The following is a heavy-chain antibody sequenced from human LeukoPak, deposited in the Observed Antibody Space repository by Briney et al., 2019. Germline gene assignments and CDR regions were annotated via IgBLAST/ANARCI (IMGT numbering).Heavy chain of an antibody. V-gene: IGHV4-4*07. D-gene: IGHD1-26*01. CDR2: IYTSGST. Sequence: KPSETLSLTCTVSGGSFSSSYWSWIRQPAGKGLEWIGRIYTSGSTNFNPSLKSRVTISIDKSKNQISLKLNSVTAADTAVYYCARGYSGNYLRFDPWGQGTLVTVSS. CDR3: ARGYSGNYLRFDP. J-gene: IGHJ5*02. CDR1: GGSFSSSY.